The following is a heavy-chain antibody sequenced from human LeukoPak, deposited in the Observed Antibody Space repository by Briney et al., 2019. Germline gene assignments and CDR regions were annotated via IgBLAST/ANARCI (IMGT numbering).Heavy chain of an antibody. D-gene: IGHD3-22*01. J-gene: IGHJ4*02. Sequence: GGSLRLSCAASGFTFSSYAMSWVRQAPGKGLEWVSAISGSGGSTYYADSVKGRFTISRDNSKNTLYLQMNSLRAEDTALYYCARDKSSGYYYFDYWGQGTLVTVSS. CDR1: GFTFSSYA. V-gene: IGHV3-23*01. CDR2: ISGSGGST. CDR3: ARDKSSGYYYFDY.